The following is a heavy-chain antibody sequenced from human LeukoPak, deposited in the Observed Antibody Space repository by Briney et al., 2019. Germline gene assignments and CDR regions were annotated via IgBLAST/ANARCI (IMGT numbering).Heavy chain of an antibody. J-gene: IGHJ4*02. CDR3: ARVSPGGIVVVPAALYYFDY. Sequence: SETLSLTCTVSGGSISSSSYYWGWIRQPPGKGLEWIGSIYYSGSTYYNPSPKSRVTISVDTSKNQFSLKLSSVTAADTAVYYCARVSPGGIVVVPAALYYFDYWGQGTLVTVSS. D-gene: IGHD2-2*01. CDR1: GGSISSSSYY. V-gene: IGHV4-39*07. CDR2: IYYSGST.